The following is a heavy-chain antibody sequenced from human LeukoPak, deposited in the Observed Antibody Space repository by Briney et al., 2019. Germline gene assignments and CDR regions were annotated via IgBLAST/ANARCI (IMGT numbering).Heavy chain of an antibody. Sequence: GGSLRLSCAASGFTFSSYDMHWVRQATGKGLEWVSAIGTAGDTYYPGSVKGRFTISRENAKNSLYLQVNSLRAGDTAVYYCARARGTYYDFWSGSTYYFDYWGQGTLVTVSS. D-gene: IGHD3-3*01. V-gene: IGHV3-13*01. J-gene: IGHJ4*02. CDR3: ARARGTYYDFWSGSTYYFDY. CDR2: IGTAGDT. CDR1: GFTFSSYD.